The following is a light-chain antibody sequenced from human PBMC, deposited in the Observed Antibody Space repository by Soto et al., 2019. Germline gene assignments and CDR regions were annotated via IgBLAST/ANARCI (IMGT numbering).Light chain of an antibody. CDR1: QSISNW. J-gene: IGKJ1*01. CDR3: QQYNSYRA. Sequence: DIQLTQSPSFLYASVGDRVTITCRASQSISNWLAWHQQKPGKAPKLLIYKASSLESGVPSRFSGSGSGTEFTLTISSLQPDDFATYYCQQYNSYRAFGQGTKVDIK. CDR2: KAS. V-gene: IGKV1-5*03.